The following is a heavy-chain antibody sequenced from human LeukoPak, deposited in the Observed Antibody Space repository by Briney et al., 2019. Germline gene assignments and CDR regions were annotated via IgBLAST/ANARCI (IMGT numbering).Heavy chain of an antibody. J-gene: IGHJ4*02. V-gene: IGHV4-31*03. CDR2: ISNSVSA. Sequence: TLSLTCTVSGGSISCGAYYWSWIRQHPGKGLEWIGYISNSVSADYNASLKTRVTISMDTAKNQFSLKLNSVTAADMAVYYCARDYKGVRGVDYWGQGTLVTVSS. CDR3: ARDYKGVRGVDY. D-gene: IGHD3-10*01. CDR1: GGSISCGAYY.